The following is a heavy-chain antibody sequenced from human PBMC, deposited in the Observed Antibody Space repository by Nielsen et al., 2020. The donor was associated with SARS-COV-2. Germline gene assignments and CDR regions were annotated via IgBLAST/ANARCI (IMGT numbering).Heavy chain of an antibody. CDR3: AKQAVAGNFDY. V-gene: IGHV3-23*03. J-gene: IGHJ4*02. CDR2: IYSGGSST. CDR1: GFTFSSYS. D-gene: IGHD6-19*01. Sequence: GESLKISCAASGFTFSSYSMNWVRQAPGKGLEWVSVIYSGGSSTYYADSVKGRFTISRDNSKNTLYLQMNSLRAEDTAVYYCAKQAVAGNFDYWGQGTLVTVSS.